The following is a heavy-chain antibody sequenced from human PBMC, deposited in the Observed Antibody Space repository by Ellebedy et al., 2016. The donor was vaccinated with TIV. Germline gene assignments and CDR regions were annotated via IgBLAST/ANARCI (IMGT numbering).Heavy chain of an antibody. CDR1: GFTFSSYA. CDR2: ISGSGGST. Sequence: GESLKISCAASGFTFSSYAMSWVRQAPGKGLEWVSAISGSGGSTYYADSVKGRFTISRDNSKNTLYLQMNSLRAEDTAVYYCAKDRVEYYFDYWGRGTLVTVSS. V-gene: IGHV3-23*01. D-gene: IGHD6-6*01. J-gene: IGHJ4*02. CDR3: AKDRVEYYFDY.